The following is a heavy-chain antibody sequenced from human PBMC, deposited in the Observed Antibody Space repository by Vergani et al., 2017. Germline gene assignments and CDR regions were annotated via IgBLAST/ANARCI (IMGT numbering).Heavy chain of an antibody. V-gene: IGHV3-48*01. Sequence: DVRLVESGGGVVQPGGSLRLSCAASGFTFSAYSMNWVRQTPGKGLEWISYIGVSDNSIYYADSVMGRFAISRDNARNLLFLQMNSLRADDSALYFCVRDPDYSTFHSWGQGTLVTVS. CDR2: IGVSDNSI. CDR1: GFTFSAYS. CDR3: VRDPDYSTFHS. J-gene: IGHJ4*02. D-gene: IGHD4-11*01.